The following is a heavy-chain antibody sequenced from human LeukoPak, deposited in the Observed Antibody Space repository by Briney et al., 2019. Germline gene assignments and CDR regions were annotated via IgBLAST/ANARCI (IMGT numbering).Heavy chain of an antibody. V-gene: IGHV4-34*01. Sequence: GSLRLSCAASGFTFSSYAMSWIRQPPGKGLEWIGEINHSGSTNYNPSLKSRVTISVDTSKNQFSLKLSSVTAADTAVYYCARGPATVTTPVDYWGQGTLVTVSS. CDR2: INHSGST. D-gene: IGHD4-17*01. J-gene: IGHJ4*02. CDR3: ARGPATVTTPVDY. CDR1: GFTFSSYA.